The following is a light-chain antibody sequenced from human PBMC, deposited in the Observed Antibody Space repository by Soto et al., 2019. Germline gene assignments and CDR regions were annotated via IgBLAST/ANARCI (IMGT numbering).Light chain of an antibody. J-gene: IGKJ4*01. Sequence: DIQMTQSPSSLSASVGDRVTITCRASQSISNFLNWYQQKPGKAPKLLIYAASSLQSGVPSRFSGSGSGTDFTLTISSLQPEDFATYHCQQSYSSSPTFGGGTRVEIK. CDR2: AAS. CDR3: QQSYSSSPT. CDR1: QSISNF. V-gene: IGKV1-39*01.